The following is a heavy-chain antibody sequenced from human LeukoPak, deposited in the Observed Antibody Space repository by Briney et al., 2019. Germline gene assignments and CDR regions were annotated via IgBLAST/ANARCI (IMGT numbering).Heavy chain of an antibody. CDR2: TNPNTGNT. Sequence: ASVKVSCKASGYTLTNYDINWVRQATGQGLERMGWTNPNTGNTGYAQKFQGRVTMTRDTSISTAYMELSGLRSEDTAVYYCARGGDDGYDYWGQGTLVTVSS. V-gene: IGHV1-8*01. J-gene: IGHJ4*02. CDR3: ARGGDDGYDY. D-gene: IGHD5-24*01. CDR1: GYTLTNYD.